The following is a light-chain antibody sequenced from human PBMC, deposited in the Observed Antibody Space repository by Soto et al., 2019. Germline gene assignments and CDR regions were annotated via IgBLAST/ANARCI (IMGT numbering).Light chain of an antibody. CDR1: QSVSSK. V-gene: IGKV3-15*01. J-gene: IGKJ1*01. Sequence: EIAMTQSPATLSVSPGERATLSCRASQSVSSKLAWYQQKPGQAPRLLIYDASTRATGIPARFSGSGSGTEFTLTISSLQSEDFAVYYCQQFNNWLRTFGQGTKVDIK. CDR3: QQFNNWLRT. CDR2: DAS.